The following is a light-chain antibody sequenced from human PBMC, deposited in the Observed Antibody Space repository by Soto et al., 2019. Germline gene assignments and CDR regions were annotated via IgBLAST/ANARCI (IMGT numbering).Light chain of an antibody. J-gene: IGKJ1*01. CDR2: KAS. CDR1: QSISNY. Sequence: DIQMTQSPSTLSASVGDRVTIACRASQSISNYLAWYQQKPGKAPKLLMYKASSLESGVPSRFSGSGSGTEFTLTISSLQPDDFATYYCQQYNSYSWTFGQGTKVEIK. CDR3: QQYNSYSWT. V-gene: IGKV1-5*03.